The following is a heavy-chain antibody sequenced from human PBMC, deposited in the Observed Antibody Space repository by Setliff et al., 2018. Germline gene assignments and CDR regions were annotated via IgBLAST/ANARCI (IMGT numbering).Heavy chain of an antibody. V-gene: IGHV4-39*07. CDR1: GGSISSSSYY. D-gene: IGHD3-3*01. J-gene: IGHJ4*02. Sequence: SETLSLTCTVSGGSISSSSYYWGWIRQPPGKGLEWIGSIYYSGSTYYNPSLKSRVTISVETSKNQFSLKLSSVTAADTAVYYCARERMYYNFWSGYSDYWGQGTLVTVSS. CDR2: IYYSGST. CDR3: ARERMYYNFWSGYSDY.